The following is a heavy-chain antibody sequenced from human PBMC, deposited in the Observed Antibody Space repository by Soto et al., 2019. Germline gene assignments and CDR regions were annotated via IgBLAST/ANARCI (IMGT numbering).Heavy chain of an antibody. CDR1: GFAFTNVW. V-gene: IGHV3-15*07. CDR2: TKSKPDGETT. Sequence: QLVASGGGLVKPGGSLVLSCAGSGFAFTNVWLHWVRQTPGKGLEWVGGTKSKPDGETTDYAAPVKGRFTSSRHDSKNTLYLQMNRLQTEDSGLYYCNTYYDCGSGHTPVWGQGTLVTVSS. D-gene: IGHD3-3*01. CDR3: NTYYDCGSGHTPV. J-gene: IGHJ4*02.